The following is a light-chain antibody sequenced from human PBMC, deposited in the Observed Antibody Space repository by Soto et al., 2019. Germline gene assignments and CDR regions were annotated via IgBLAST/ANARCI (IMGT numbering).Light chain of an antibody. CDR3: CSYAGSSTVV. CDR2: EVS. CDR1: SSDVGSYNL. Sequence: QSALTQPASVSGSPGQSITISCTGTSSDVGSYNLVSWYQQHPGEAPKVMIYEVSKRPSGVSNRFSGSKSGNTASLTISGLQAEDEADYYCCSYAGSSTVVFGTGTTVTVL. V-gene: IGLV2-23*02. J-gene: IGLJ1*01.